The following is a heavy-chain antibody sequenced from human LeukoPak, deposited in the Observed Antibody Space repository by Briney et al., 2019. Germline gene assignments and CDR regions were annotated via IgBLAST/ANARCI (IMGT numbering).Heavy chain of an antibody. CDR2: ISGSGGST. CDR3: ARIGRDYGDYFDY. Sequence: GGSLRLSCAASGFTFSSYAMSWVRQAPGKGLEWVSAISGSGGSTYYADSVKGRFTISRDNAKNSLYLQMNSLRAEDTAVYYCARIGRDYGDYFDYWGQGTLVTVSS. J-gene: IGHJ4*02. V-gene: IGHV3-23*01. CDR1: GFTFSSYA. D-gene: IGHD4-17*01.